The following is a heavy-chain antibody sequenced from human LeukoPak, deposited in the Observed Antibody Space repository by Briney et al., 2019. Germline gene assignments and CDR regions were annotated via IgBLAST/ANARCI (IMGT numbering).Heavy chain of an antibody. CDR2: IYPGDSDT. CDR1: GYSFTTYW. D-gene: IGHD2-15*01. V-gene: IGHV5-51*01. CDR3: ARHGSGISPRFYYYYMDV. J-gene: IGHJ6*03. Sequence: GESLKISCQGSGYSFTTYWIVWVRQMPGKGLEWMGIIYPGDSDTRYSPSFQGQVTISADKSISTAYLQWSSLKASDTAIYYCARHGSGISPRFYYYYMDVWGKGTTVTVSS.